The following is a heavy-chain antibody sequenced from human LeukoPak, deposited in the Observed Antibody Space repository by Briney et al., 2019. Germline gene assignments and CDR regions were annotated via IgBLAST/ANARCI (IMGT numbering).Heavy chain of an antibody. D-gene: IGHD1-26*01. CDR1: GFTFSSYA. Sequence: GGSLRLSCAASGFTFSSYAIHWVRQAPGKGLDWVALISYDGGSKYYADSVKGRFTISRDSSTLYLQMNSLRAEDTAVYYCAKGQQYSNLQLFDYWGQGTWSPPPQ. CDR3: AKGQQYSNLQLFDY. J-gene: IGHJ4*02. V-gene: IGHV3-30*04. CDR2: ISYDGGSK.